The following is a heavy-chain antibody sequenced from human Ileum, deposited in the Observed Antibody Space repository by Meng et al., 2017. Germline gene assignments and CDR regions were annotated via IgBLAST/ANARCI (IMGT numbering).Heavy chain of an antibody. V-gene: IGHV4-39*01. J-gene: IGHJ4*03. CDR3: ARHGHFTPDKYYFDS. CDR2: VYFTGYT. CDR1: GGSFSSDNYY. Sequence: QVQLQESGPGLVKPSQTLSLTCSVSGGSFSSDNYYWTWIRQPPGKGLEWIGSVYFTGYTYYSPSLMSRVTISVETSKNQFSLRLTSVTAADTGLYLCARHGHFTPDKYYFDSWGQGTPVTVSS. D-gene: IGHD3-3*02.